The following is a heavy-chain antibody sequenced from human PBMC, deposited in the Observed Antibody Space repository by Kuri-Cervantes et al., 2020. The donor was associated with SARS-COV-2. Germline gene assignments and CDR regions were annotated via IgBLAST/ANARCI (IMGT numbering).Heavy chain of an antibody. Sequence: GSLRLSCAACGFTFSSYDMHWVRQATGKGLEWVSAIGTAGDTYYPGSVKGRFTISRDNSKNTLYLQMNSLRAEDTAVYYCARDKDDGSGDGFDYWGQGTLVTVSS. J-gene: IGHJ4*02. CDR2: IGTAGDT. V-gene: IGHV3-13*01. CDR1: GFTFSSYD. CDR3: ARDKDDGSGDGFDY. D-gene: IGHD3-10*01.